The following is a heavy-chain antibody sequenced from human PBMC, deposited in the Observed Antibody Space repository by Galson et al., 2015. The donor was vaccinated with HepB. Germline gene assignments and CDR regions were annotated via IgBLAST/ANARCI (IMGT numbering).Heavy chain of an antibody. CDR1: GFTFSSYA. J-gene: IGHJ1*01. Sequence: SLRLSCAASGFTFSSYAMSWVRQAPGKGLEWVSAISGSGGGTHYADSVKGRFTISRDNSKNTLYLQMNSLRAEDTAVYYCARDRSGYFQHWGQGTLVTVSS. CDR3: ARDRSGYFQH. V-gene: IGHV3-23*01. CDR2: ISGSGGGT. D-gene: IGHD3-10*01.